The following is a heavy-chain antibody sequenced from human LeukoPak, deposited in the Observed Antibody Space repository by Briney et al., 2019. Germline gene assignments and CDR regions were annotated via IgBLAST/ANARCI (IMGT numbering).Heavy chain of an antibody. CDR1: GGSVSSGSYY. V-gene: IGHV4-61*01. Sequence: SPSETLSLTCTVSGGSVSSGSYYWSWIRQPPGKGLEWIGYIYYSGSTNYNPSLKSRVTISVDTSKNQFSLKLSSVTAADTAVYYCARDRYIAVAGTNWFDPWGQGTLVTVSS. J-gene: IGHJ5*02. CDR2: IYYSGST. D-gene: IGHD6-19*01. CDR3: ARDRYIAVAGTNWFDP.